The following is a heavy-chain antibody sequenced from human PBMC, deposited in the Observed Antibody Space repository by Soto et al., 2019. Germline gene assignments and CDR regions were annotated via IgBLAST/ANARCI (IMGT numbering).Heavy chain of an antibody. J-gene: IGHJ6*03. CDR3: ARHRGDYYMDV. Sequence: QVQLVESGGGAVQPGRSLRLSCAASRFTFRTFGMHWVRQAPGKGLEWVAIIWNDGSESYYADSVKGRLTISRDNSKNTLYLEMNSLRAEDTAVYYCARHRGDYYMDVWGKGTTVTVSS. CDR1: RFTFRTFG. D-gene: IGHD3-10*01. V-gene: IGHV3-33*01. CDR2: IWNDGSES.